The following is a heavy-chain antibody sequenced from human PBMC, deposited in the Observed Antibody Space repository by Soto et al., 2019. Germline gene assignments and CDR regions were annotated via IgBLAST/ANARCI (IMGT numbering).Heavy chain of an antibody. V-gene: IGHV3-74*01. CDR1: GFTFSGYW. J-gene: IGHJ4*02. CDR3: ASAKIGDYFQVY. Sequence: PGGSLRLSCAVSGFTFSGYWMHWVRQAPGKGLVWVSRINSDGSTTSYADSVKGRFTISRDNAKNTLYLQMDSLRAEDTAVYFCASAKIGDYFQVYWGQGTLDTVSS. D-gene: IGHD4-17*01. CDR2: INSDGSTT.